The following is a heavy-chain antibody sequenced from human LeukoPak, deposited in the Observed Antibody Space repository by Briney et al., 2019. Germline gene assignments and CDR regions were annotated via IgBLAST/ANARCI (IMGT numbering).Heavy chain of an antibody. CDR2: IYYSGST. J-gene: IGHJ4*02. Sequence: SETLSLTCTVSGGSISSYYWSWIRQPPGKGLEWIGYIYYSGSTNYNPSLKSRVTISVDTSKNQFSLKLSSVTAADTAVYYCARDGDDILTGYLDYWGQGTLVTVSS. D-gene: IGHD3-9*01. V-gene: IGHV4-59*01. CDR1: GGSISSYY. CDR3: ARDGDDILTGYLDY.